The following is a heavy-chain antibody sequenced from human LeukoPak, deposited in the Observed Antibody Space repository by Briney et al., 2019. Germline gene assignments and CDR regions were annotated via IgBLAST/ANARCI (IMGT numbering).Heavy chain of an antibody. J-gene: IGHJ4*02. V-gene: IGHV3-30-3*01. CDR3: ARDCCYYGSGSYTDY. CDR2: ILYDGSNK. Sequence: QPGRSLRLSCAASGFTFSSYAVHWVRQAPGKGLEWVAVILYDGSNKYYADSVKGRFTISRDNSKNTLYLQMNSLRAEDTAVYYCARDCCYYGSGSYTDYWGQGTLVTVSS. CDR1: GFTFSSYA. D-gene: IGHD3-10*01.